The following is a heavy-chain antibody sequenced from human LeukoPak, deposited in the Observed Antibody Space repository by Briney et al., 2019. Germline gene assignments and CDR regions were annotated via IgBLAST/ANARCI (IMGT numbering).Heavy chain of an antibody. J-gene: IGHJ3*02. Sequence: PGGSLRLTCAASGLTFNSYGMHWVRQAPGKGLERVAVIRYDGSKSYSADSVKDRFALSRDNSNNTLYLQMSSLRPEDTAVYFCAKDGGSGSYFAFDIWGQGTMVTVSS. CDR3: AKDGGSGSYFAFDI. CDR1: GLTFNSYG. V-gene: IGHV3-30*02. CDR2: IRYDGSKS. D-gene: IGHD1-26*01.